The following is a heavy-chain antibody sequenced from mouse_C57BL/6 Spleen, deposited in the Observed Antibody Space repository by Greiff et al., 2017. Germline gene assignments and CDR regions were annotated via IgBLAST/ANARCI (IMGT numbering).Heavy chain of an antibody. Sequence: VQLQQSGPGMVKPSQSLSLTCTVTGYSITSGYDWHWIRHFPGNKLEWMGYISYSGSTNYNPSLKSRISITHDTSKNHFFLKLNSVTTEDTATYYCARDGSRERYFDVWGTGTTVTVSS. V-gene: IGHV3-1*01. CDR2: ISYSGST. CDR1: GYSITSGYD. J-gene: IGHJ1*03. CDR3: ARDGSRERYFDV. D-gene: IGHD1-1*01.